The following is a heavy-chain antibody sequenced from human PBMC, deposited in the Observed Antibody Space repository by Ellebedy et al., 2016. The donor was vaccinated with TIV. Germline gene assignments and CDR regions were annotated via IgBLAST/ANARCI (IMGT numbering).Heavy chain of an antibody. CDR3: AREDSNYSDRYYYYGLDV. D-gene: IGHD4-11*01. Sequence: SETLSLTXSVSGGSIDSYYWSWIRQPPGRGLEYIVYINYSGRTNFNPSLKSRVTLSVDLSKNQFSLRLTSVTAADTAVYYCAREDSNYSDRYYYYGLDVWGQGTTVTVSS. CDR2: INYSGRT. CDR1: GGSIDSYY. V-gene: IGHV4-59*01. J-gene: IGHJ6*02.